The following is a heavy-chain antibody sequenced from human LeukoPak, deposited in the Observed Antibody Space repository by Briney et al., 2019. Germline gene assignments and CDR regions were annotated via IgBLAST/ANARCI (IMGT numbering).Heavy chain of an antibody. CDR2: IKEDGTET. J-gene: IGHJ4*02. Sequence: GFLRLSRASLGIMVWRNWVGWVRLGPGEGLEWVANIKEDGTETYYVDSVKGRFTISRDNAKNSLYLQMNSLRVEDTAVYYCAKEGRSLQTYWGQGTLVTVSS. CDR1: IMVWRNW. D-gene: IGHD5-24*01. V-gene: IGHV3-7*03. CDR3: AKEGRSLQTY.